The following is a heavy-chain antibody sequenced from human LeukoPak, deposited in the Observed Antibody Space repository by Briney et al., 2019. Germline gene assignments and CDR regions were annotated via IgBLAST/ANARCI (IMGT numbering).Heavy chain of an antibody. J-gene: IGHJ4*02. CDR2: MNPNSGNT. CDR1: GYTFTSCD. Sequence: ASVKVSCKASGYTFTSCDINWVRQATGQGLEWIGWMNPNSGNTGYGQSFQGIITMTRDISIGTAYMELSNLTSEDTAIYYCTRGSSGRRDNWGQGTLVTVSA. CDR3: TRGSSGRRDN. D-gene: IGHD6-19*01. V-gene: IGHV1-8*01.